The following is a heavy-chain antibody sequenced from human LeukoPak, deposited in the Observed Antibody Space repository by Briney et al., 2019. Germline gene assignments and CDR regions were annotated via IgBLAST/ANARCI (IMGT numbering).Heavy chain of an antibody. CDR2: IYTSGST. J-gene: IGHJ5*02. CDR1: GGSISSYY. CDR3: ARDGSWFGELGGWFDP. D-gene: IGHD3-10*01. V-gene: IGHV4-4*07. Sequence: SETLSLTCTVSGGSISSYYWSWIRQPAGKGLEWIGHIYTSGSTNYNPSLRSRVTMSIVTSKNQFSLRLTSVTAADTAVYYCARDGSWFGELGGWFDPWGQGTLVTVSS.